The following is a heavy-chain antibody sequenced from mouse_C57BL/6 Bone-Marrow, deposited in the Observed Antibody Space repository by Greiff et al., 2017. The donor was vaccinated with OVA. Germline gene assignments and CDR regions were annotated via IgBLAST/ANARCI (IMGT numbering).Heavy chain of an antibody. J-gene: IGHJ3*01. CDR3: ARYGNYAWFAD. V-gene: IGHV1-59*01. Sequence: QVQLQQPGAELVRPGTSVKLSCKASGYTFTSYWMHWVKQRPGQGLEWIGVIDPSDSYTNYNQKFKGKATLTVDTSSSTAYMQLSSLTSEDSAVYYCARYGNYAWFADWGQGTLVTVSA. D-gene: IGHD2-1*01. CDR2: IDPSDSYT. CDR1: GYTFTSYW.